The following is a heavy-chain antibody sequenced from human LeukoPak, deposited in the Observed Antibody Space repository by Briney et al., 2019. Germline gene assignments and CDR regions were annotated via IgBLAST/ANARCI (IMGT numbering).Heavy chain of an antibody. Sequence: ASGHVSYTASPYTFTHYYMHWVRQAPAQGLGWMGMINPSDGSTSYAQKFQGRVTVTRDTSTSTVNMELSSVRSEDTSVYYCARDVSSGWYLVYWGQGTLVTVSS. CDR2: INPSDGST. CDR1: PYTFTHYY. J-gene: IGHJ4*02. CDR3: ARDVSSGWYLVY. D-gene: IGHD6-19*01. V-gene: IGHV1-46*01.